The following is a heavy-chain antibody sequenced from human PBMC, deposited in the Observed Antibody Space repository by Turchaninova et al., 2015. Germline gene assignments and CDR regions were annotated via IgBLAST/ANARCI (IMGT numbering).Heavy chain of an antibody. CDR3: ARGGTSLYYSYMDV. J-gene: IGHJ6*03. V-gene: IGHV1-69*06. D-gene: IGHD2-2*01. CDR1: GGTFSTYG. CDR2: VIAIFVTA. Sequence: QVQLVQSGAEVKKPGSSVRVSCKASGGTFSTYGINWVRQAPGQGLEWMGGVIAIFVTANYEQKIQARVTITEDTSTSTAYMELSSLTSEDTAVYFCARGGTSLYYSYMDVWGKGTTVTVS.